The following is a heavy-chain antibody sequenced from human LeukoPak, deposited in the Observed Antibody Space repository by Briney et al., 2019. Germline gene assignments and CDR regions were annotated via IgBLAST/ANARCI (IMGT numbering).Heavy chain of an antibody. CDR3: ARQPGQYQLLYFDY. V-gene: IGHV1-69*05. D-gene: IGHD2-2*01. CDR2: IIPIFGTA. CDR1: GGTFSSYA. Sequence: ASVKVSCKASGGTFSSYAISWVRQAPGQGLEWMGGIIPIFGTANYAQKFQGRVTITTDESTSTAYMELSSLRSEDTAVYYCARQPGQYQLLYFDYWGQGTLVTVSS. J-gene: IGHJ4*02.